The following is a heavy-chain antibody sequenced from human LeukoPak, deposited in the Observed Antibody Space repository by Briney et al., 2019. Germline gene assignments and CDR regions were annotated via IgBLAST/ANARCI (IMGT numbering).Heavy chain of an antibody. V-gene: IGHV4-38-2*01. J-gene: IGHJ4*02. D-gene: IGHD6-6*01. CDR1: GYSIRNGDY. CDR3: ARNSSSGYFDY. CDR2: MYNSVSI. Sequence: SETLSLTCVVSGYSIRNGDYWGWIRQSPGKGLEWIASMYNSVSIHYNPSLKSRVTILVDTSKNEFSLKMRSVTAADTAVYYCARNSSSGYFDYWGQGTLATVSS.